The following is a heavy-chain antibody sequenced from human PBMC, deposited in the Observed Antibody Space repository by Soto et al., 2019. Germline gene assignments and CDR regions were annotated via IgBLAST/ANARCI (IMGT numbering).Heavy chain of an antibody. Sequence: EVQLVESGGGLVQPGGSLRLSREASGFTFSTFWMHWVRQAPGKGLVWVSRINSDGSSTNYADSVKGRVTISRDNAKNMLYLQMNSLRAEDTAVYYCARDFEYWGQGTLVTVSS. V-gene: IGHV3-74*01. CDR2: INSDGSST. CDR1: GFTFSTFW. J-gene: IGHJ4*02. CDR3: ARDFEY.